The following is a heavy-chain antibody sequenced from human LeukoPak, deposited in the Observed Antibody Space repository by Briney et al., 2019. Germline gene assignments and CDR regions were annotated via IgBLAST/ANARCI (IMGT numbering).Heavy chain of an antibody. CDR3: ATHTYYYDSSGYYFDY. V-gene: IGHV3-64*04. CDR1: GFTFSDYA. CDR2: ISNSGGTT. J-gene: IGHJ4*02. Sequence: GGSLRLSCSASGFTFSDYAIHWVRQAPGKGLEYLSAISNSGGTTYYADSVKGRFTISRDNAKNSLCLQMNSLRAEDTAVYYCATHTYYYDSSGYYFDYWGQGTLVTVSS. D-gene: IGHD3-22*01.